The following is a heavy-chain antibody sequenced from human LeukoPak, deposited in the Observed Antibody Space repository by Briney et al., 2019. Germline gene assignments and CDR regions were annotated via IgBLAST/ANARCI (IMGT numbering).Heavy chain of an antibody. D-gene: IGHD6-13*01. V-gene: IGHV4-39*07. CDR3: ARRKEQQLKPLDY. CDR2: IYYSGST. CDR1: GGSISSSSYY. J-gene: IGHJ4*02. Sequence: SETLSLTCTVSGGSISSSSYYWGWIRQPPGKGLEWIGSIYYSGSTYYNPSLKSRVTISVDTSKNQFSLKLSSVTAADTAVYYCARRKEQQLKPLDYWGQGTLVTVSS.